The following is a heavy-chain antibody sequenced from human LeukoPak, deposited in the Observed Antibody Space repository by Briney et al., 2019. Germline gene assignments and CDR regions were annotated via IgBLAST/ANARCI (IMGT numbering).Heavy chain of an antibody. CDR2: ISAYNGKT. J-gene: IGHJ6*02. D-gene: IGHD6-19*01. CDR3: ARDRAYSSGWPWDYYYYGMDV. CDR1: GYTFTNYG. V-gene: IGHV1-18*01. Sequence: ASVKVSCKASGYTFTNYGISWVRQAPGQGLEWMGWISAYNGKTNYAQKLQGRVTMTTDTSTSTAYMELRSLRSDGTAVYYWARDRAYSSGWPWDYYYYGMDVWGQGTTVTVSS.